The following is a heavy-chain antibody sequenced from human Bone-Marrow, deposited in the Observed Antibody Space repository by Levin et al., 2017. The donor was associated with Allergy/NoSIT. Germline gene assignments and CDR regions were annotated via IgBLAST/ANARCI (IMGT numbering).Heavy chain of an antibody. Sequence: SETLSLTCTVSGGSIDTYFWSWIRQPPGKGLEWIGYIFDTGRTNYNPSLKSRLTISVDTSKNQFSLNLRSVTAADTAIYFCGGESGFWGQGILVTVSS. CDR1: GGSIDTYF. J-gene: IGHJ4*02. CDR3: GGESGF. CDR2: IFDTGRT. V-gene: IGHV4-59*01.